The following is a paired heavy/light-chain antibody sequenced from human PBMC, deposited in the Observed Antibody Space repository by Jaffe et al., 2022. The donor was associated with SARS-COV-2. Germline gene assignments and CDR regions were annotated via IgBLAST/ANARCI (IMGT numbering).Heavy chain of an antibody. Sequence: QVQLRESGPRLVKPSETLSLTCIVSDYSISSGYYWGWIRQPPGKGLEWMGSMYHRGGTYYNPSLRSRITMSLDTSNRQFSLDLTSVTAADTAVYYCARGWIYHDSPRQPFDVWGQGTMVTVSS. CDR3: ARGWIYHDSPRQPFDV. CDR2: MYHRGGT. V-gene: IGHV4-38-2*02. CDR1: DYSISSGYY. D-gene: IGHD3-22*01. J-gene: IGHJ3*01.
Light chain of an antibody. CDR2: GAS. Sequence: EILLTQSPGTLSLSPGERATLSCRASQNINYNFLAWYQQKPGQAPRLLIYGASSRAAGIPDRFSGGGSGTDFTLTISRLEPEDFAVYYCQQYGDSPQTFGQGARLDI. V-gene: IGKV3-20*01. CDR1: QNINYNF. J-gene: IGKJ2*01. CDR3: QQYGDSPQT.